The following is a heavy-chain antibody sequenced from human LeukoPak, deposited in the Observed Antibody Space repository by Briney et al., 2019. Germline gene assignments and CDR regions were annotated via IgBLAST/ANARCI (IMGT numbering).Heavy chain of an antibody. J-gene: IGHJ4*02. CDR2: INWNGGST. CDR3: ARPRGVRGVHPFDY. CDR1: GFTFGGYG. D-gene: IGHD3-10*01. V-gene: IGHV3-20*04. Sequence: GGSLRLSCAASGFTFGGYGMHWVRQAPGKGLEWVSGINWNGGSTGYADSVKGRFTISRDNAKNSLYLQMNSLRAEDTALYYCARPRGVRGVHPFDYWGQGTLVTVSS.